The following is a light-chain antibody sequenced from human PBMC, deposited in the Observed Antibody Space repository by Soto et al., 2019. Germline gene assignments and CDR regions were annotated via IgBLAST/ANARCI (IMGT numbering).Light chain of an antibody. Sequence: EIVMTQSPATLSVSPGERATLSCRASQSVSSNLAWYRQKPGQAPRLLIYGASSRATGIPDRFSGSGSGTDFTLTISRLEPEDFAVYYCQQYGSSPPAFGQGTRLEIK. CDR2: GAS. CDR3: QQYGSSPPA. V-gene: IGKV3-20*01. CDR1: QSVSSN. J-gene: IGKJ5*01.